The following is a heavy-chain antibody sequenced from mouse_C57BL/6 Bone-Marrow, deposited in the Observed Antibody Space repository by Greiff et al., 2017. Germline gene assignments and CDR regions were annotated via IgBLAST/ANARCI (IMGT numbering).Heavy chain of an antibody. CDR1: GYTFTSYC. D-gene: IGHD1-1*01. Sequence: QVQLQQPGAELVKPGASVKLSCKASGYTFTSYCMHWVKQRPGQGLEWIGMIHPNSGSTNYNEKFTSTATLTVYKSSSPASLQLSRLTSEDSAVDYCARWYYSSSSAWFAYWGQGTLVTVSA. CDR2: IHPNSGST. CDR3: ARWYYSSSSAWFAY. J-gene: IGHJ3*01. V-gene: IGHV1-64*01.